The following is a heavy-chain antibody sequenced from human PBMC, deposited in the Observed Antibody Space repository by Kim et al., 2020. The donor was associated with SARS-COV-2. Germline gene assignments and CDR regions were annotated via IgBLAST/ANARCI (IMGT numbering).Heavy chain of an antibody. CDR1: GGTFSSYT. J-gene: IGHJ3*02. CDR2: IIPILGIA. CDR3: ARDLCPVTTCSGGAFDI. Sequence: SVKVSCKASGGTFSSYTISWVRQAPGQGLEWMGRIIPILGIANYAQKFQGRVTITADKSTSTAYMELSSLRSEDTAVYYCARDLCPVTTCSGGAFDIWGQGTMVTVSS. V-gene: IGHV1-69*04. D-gene: IGHD4-4*01.